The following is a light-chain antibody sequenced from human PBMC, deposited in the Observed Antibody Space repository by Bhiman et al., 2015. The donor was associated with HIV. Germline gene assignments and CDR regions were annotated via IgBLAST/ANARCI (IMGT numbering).Light chain of an antibody. CDR2: DVS. CDR3: SSYTNSDTWV. V-gene: IGLV2-14*03. CDR1: SSDVGGYNY. J-gene: IGLJ3*02. Sequence: QSALTQPASVSGSPGQSITISCTGTSSDVGGYNYVSWYQQHPGKAPKLMIYDVSNRPSGVSSRFSGSKSGNTASLTISGLQAEDEALYYCSSYTNSDTWVFGGGTKLTVL.